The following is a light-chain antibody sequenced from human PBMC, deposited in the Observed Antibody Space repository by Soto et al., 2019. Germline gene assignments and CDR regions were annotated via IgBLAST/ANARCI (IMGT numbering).Light chain of an antibody. CDR3: SSYASSITRVV. V-gene: IGLV2-14*01. CDR2: DVS. CDR1: SSDVGGYNY. Sequence: QSALTQPASVSGSPGQSITISCTGTSSDVGGYNYVSWYQQHPGKSPKLIIYDVSNRPSGVSNRFSGSKSGNTASLTISGLQAEDEADYYCSSYASSITRVVFGGGTKLTVL. J-gene: IGLJ2*01.